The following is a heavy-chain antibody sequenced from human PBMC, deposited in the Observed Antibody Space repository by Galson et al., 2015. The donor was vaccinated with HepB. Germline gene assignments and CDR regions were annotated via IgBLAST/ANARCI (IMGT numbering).Heavy chain of an antibody. CDR1: SGSISSSSYY. Sequence: ETLSLTCTVSSGSISSSSYYWGWVRQPPGKGLEWIGSIYYSGTTHYNPSLKSRVTISVDTSKNQFSLKLSSVTAADTAVYYCARRPRGSSWYFDFWGQGTLVTVSS. CDR2: IYYSGTT. CDR3: ARRPRGSSWYFDF. D-gene: IGHD6-6*01. V-gene: IGHV4-39*01. J-gene: IGHJ4*02.